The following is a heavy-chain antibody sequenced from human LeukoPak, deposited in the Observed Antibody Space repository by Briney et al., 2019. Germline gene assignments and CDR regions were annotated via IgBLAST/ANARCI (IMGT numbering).Heavy chain of an antibody. Sequence: GGSLRLSCAASGFTFSSYSMNWVRQAPGKGLEWISFISSSSSYIYYADSVKGRFTISRDNAKNSLYLQMNSLRAEDTAVYYCAKNLYCGGGSCYPSALGMDVWGQGTTVTVSS. CDR3: AKNLYCGGGSCYPSALGMDV. CDR1: GFTFSSYS. V-gene: IGHV3-21*04. D-gene: IGHD2-15*01. CDR2: ISSSSSYI. J-gene: IGHJ6*02.